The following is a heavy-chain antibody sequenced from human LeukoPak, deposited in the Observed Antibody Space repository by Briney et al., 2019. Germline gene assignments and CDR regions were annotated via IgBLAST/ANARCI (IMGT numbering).Heavy chain of an antibody. Sequence: PGGSLRLSCAASGFTFSSYAMHRVRQAPGKGLEWVAVITYDGSNKYYADSVKGRFTISRDNSKNTLYLQMNSLRAEDTAVYYCAREGYSYGYETLNYFDYWGQGTLVTVSS. D-gene: IGHD5-18*01. V-gene: IGHV3-30-3*01. CDR1: GFTFSSYA. CDR2: ITYDGSNK. J-gene: IGHJ4*02. CDR3: AREGYSYGYETLNYFDY.